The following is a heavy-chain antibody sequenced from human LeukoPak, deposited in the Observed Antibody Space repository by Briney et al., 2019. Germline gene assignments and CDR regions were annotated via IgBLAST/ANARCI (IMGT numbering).Heavy chain of an antibody. CDR1: GFTFSSYA. CDR3: AREGGSSYGRGNFDY. D-gene: IGHD5-18*01. Sequence: RPGGSLRLSCAAAGFTFSSYAMHWVRQAPGKWLEWVAVISYDGSSKYYADSVKGRFTISRDNSKSTLYLQMNSLRAEDTAVYYCAREGGSSYGRGNFDYWGQGTLVTVSS. J-gene: IGHJ4*02. CDR2: ISYDGSSK. V-gene: IGHV3-30-3*01.